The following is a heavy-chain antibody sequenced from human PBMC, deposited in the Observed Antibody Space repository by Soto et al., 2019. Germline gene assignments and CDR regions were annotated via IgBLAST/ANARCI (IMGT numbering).Heavy chain of an antibody. CDR1: GYTFTRYT. CDR2: INPDNGNT. V-gene: IGHV1-3*01. J-gene: IGHJ5*02. CDR3: ARGIATGQLDP. D-gene: IGHD2-15*01. Sequence: ASVKVSCKASGYTFTRYTMDWVRQAPGQRLEWMGWINPDNGNTKSSQKFQDRVIITRDTSASTAYMDLSSLRSEDTAVYYCARGIATGQLDPWGQGTLVTVSS.